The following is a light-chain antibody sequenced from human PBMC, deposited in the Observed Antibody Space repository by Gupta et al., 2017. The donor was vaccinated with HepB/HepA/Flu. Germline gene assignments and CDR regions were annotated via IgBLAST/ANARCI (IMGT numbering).Light chain of an antibody. Sequence: ETVMMQSPATLSVSPGERATLSCRASQSVTTNLAWYQQKPGQAPRLLRYDASTRATGIPTRFSGNGSGTDFTLTISSLQSEDFAVYYCQQYNDWPPLTFGGGTRVDI. CDR2: DAS. CDR3: QQYNDWPPLT. V-gene: IGKV3-15*01. CDR1: QSVTTN. J-gene: IGKJ4*01.